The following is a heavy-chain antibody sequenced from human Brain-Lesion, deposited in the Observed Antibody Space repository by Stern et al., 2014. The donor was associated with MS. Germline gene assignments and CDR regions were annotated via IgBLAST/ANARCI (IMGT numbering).Heavy chain of an antibody. D-gene: IGHD4-17*01. J-gene: IGHJ4*02. CDR2: ITPFTGNT. V-gene: IGHV1-45*02. Sequence: QLVESGAEVKKTGSSVKVSCQASGNTFTNRYLHWVRQAPGQALEWMGWITPFTGNTNYAQNIQDRVTITMDRSMSTAYLDLSSLRSDDTDIYFCAEGGSYGFVYWGQGTLVTVSS. CDR1: GNTFTNRY. CDR3: AEGGSYGFVY.